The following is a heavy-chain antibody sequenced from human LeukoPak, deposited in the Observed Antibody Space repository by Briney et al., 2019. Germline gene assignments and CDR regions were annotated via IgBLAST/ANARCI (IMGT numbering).Heavy chain of an antibody. D-gene: IGHD6-6*01. Sequence: GGSLRLSCAASGFTFDDYAMHWVRQAPGKGLGWVSGISWNSGSIGYADSVKGRFTISRDNAKNSLYLQMNSLRAEDTALYYCAKGHEYSSSGGYFDYWGQGTLVTVSS. V-gene: IGHV3-9*01. CDR1: GFTFDDYA. CDR3: AKGHEYSSSGGYFDY. J-gene: IGHJ4*02. CDR2: ISWNSGSI.